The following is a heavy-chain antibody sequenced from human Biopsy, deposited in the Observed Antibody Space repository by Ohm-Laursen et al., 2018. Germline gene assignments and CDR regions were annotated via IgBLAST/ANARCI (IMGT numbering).Heavy chain of an antibody. CDR2: ISWDGGSE. CDR3: VRGYSSSWSGYLDH. J-gene: IGHJ4*02. V-gene: IGHV3-9*01. D-gene: IGHD3-3*01. CDR1: GFTFDNHV. Sequence: SSLRLSCAASGFTFDNHVMHWVRQAPGKGLEWVSGISWDGGSEGYADSVKGRFTISRDNAKNSLFLQMNSLTTEDTALYYCVRGYSSSWSGYLDHWGQGTLVTVSP.